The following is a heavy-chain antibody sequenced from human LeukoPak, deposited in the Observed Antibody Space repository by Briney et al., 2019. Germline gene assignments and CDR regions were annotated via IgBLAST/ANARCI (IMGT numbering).Heavy chain of an antibody. CDR3: AGGPPTTVVTGYFDY. J-gene: IGHJ4*02. V-gene: IGHV1-69*13. Sequence: SVKVSCKASGGTFSSYAISWVRQAPGQGLEWMGGIIPIFGTTNYAQKFQGRVTITADESTSTAYMELSSLRSEDTAVYYCAGGPPTTVVTGYFDYWGQGTLVTVSS. CDR2: IIPIFGTT. D-gene: IGHD4-23*01. CDR1: GGTFSSYA.